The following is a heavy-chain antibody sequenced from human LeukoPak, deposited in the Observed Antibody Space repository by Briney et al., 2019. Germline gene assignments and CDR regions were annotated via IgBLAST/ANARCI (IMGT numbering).Heavy chain of an antibody. J-gene: IGHJ4*02. CDR1: GGSIRSYF. D-gene: IGHD6-13*01. CDR2: IYYTGNT. CDR3: ARFGTIWYLGEY. V-gene: IGHV4-59*01. Sequence: SETLSLTCTVSGGSIRSYFWSWIRQPPGKGLEWIGYIYYTGNTNYNPSLKSRVTISIDTSKNQFSLKLTSVTAADTAVYYCARFGTIWYLGEYWGQGTLVTVSS.